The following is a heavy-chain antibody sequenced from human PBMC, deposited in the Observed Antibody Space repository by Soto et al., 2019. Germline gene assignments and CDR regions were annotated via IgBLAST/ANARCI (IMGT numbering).Heavy chain of an antibody. J-gene: IGHJ6*02. CDR3: ALYCGGDCLSGRGAYYPHAMDV. CDR2: IMPIFGTA. CDR1: GGTFRTYA. Sequence: QVQLVQSGAEVREPGSSVKVSCKASGGTFRTYAIGWVRQAPGQGLEWMGGIMPIFGTADYGQKFQGRVTITADKSTNTVYMEVNSLRSEDTAVYYCALYCGGDCLSGRGAYYPHAMDVWGQGTMVIVSS. D-gene: IGHD2-21*02. V-gene: IGHV1-69*06.